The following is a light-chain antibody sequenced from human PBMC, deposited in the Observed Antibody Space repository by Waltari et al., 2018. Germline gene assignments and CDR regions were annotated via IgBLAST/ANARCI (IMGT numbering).Light chain of an antibody. V-gene: IGLV8-61*01. Sequence: QTVVTQEPSLSVSPGGTVTLTCGLSSGSVSTTYYPRLYQQAPGQAPRTLIFDTNTRSSGVPDRFSGSILDNKAALTITGAQADDESDYYCVLSMGSGIWVFGGGTKLTVL. CDR1: SGSVSTTYY. J-gene: IGLJ3*02. CDR2: DTN. CDR3: VLSMGSGIWV.